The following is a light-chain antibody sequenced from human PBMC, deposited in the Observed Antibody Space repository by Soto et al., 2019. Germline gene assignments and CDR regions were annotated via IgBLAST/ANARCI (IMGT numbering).Light chain of an antibody. CDR3: QQYDNWPLT. J-gene: IGKJ4*01. V-gene: IGKV3-15*01. CDR2: GPS. Sequence: EIVMTQSPATLSVSPGERATLFCRASQSVSSYVAWYQQKPGQAPRLLIYGPSTRATGIPGRFSGSASGTEFTLTVSSLQSEDFAVYYCQQYDNWPLTFGGGTKVEVK. CDR1: QSVSSY.